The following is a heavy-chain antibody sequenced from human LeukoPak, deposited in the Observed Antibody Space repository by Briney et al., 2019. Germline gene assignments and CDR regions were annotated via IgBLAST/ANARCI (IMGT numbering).Heavy chain of an antibody. CDR1: GGSISSYY. J-gene: IGHJ4*02. V-gene: IGHV4-59*01. D-gene: IGHD3-22*01. Sequence: PSETLSLTCIVSGGSISSYYWSWIRQPPGKGLEWIGYLYYTGSTNYNPSFKSRVTIAVDTSKNQFSLKLSSVTAADTAVYYCARADRYSSGYYYVHWGQGILVTVSS. CDR3: ARADRYSSGYYYVH. CDR2: LYYTGST.